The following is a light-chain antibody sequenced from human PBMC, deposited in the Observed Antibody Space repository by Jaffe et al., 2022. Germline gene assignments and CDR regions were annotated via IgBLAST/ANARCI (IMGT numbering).Light chain of an antibody. V-gene: IGKV3-20*01. Sequence: EIVLTQSPGTLSLSPGERATLSCRASQSVSSSYLAWHQQKPGQAPRLLIYGASSRATGIPDRFSGSGSGTDFTLTIRRLEPEDFAVYYCQQYGTSTNTFGQGTKVEIK. CDR2: GAS. J-gene: IGKJ2*01. CDR3: QQYGTSTNT. CDR1: QSVSSSY.